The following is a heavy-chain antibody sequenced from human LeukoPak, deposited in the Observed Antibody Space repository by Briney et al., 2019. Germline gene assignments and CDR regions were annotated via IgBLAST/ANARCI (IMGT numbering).Heavy chain of an antibody. CDR1: GYTFTSYG. D-gene: IGHD2-2*01. CDR3: ASYEYCSSTSCSQGSYYYYYYMDV. V-gene: IGHV1-18*01. J-gene: IGHJ6*03. Sequence: ASVKVSCKASGYTFTSYGISWVRQAPGQGLEWMGWISAYNGNTNYAQKLQGRVTMTTDTSTSTAYMELSSLRSEDTAVYYCASYEYCSSTSCSQGSYYYYYYMDVWGKGTTVTVSS. CDR2: ISAYNGNT.